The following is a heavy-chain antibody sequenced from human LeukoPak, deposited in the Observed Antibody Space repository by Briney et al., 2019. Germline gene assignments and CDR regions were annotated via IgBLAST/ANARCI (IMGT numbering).Heavy chain of an antibody. J-gene: IGHJ4*02. D-gene: IGHD6-13*01. CDR1: GGSISSSNW. Sequence: PSETLSLTCAVSGGSISSSNWWSWVRQPPGKGLEWIGEIYHSGSTNYNPSLKSRVTISVDKSKNQFSLKLSSVTAADTAVYYCARRPRAAAASNFDYWGQGTLVTVSP. CDR3: ARRPRAAAASNFDY. V-gene: IGHV4-4*02. CDR2: IYHSGST.